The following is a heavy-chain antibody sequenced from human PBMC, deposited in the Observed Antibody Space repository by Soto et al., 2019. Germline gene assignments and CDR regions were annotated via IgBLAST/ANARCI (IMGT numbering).Heavy chain of an antibody. J-gene: IGHJ4*02. Sequence: PSXTLSLTCTVSGGSISSSSYYWGWIRQPPGKGLEWIGSIYYSGSTYYNPSFKSRVTISVDTSKNQFSLKLSSATAADTAVYYCARHASDSNAFDYWGQGTLVTXSS. D-gene: IGHD2-15*01. CDR1: GGSISSSSYY. CDR3: ARHASDSNAFDY. V-gene: IGHV4-39*01. CDR2: IYYSGST.